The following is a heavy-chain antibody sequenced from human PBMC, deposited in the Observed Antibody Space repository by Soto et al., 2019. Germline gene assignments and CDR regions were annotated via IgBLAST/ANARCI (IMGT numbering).Heavy chain of an antibody. CDR1: GGSISSNNW. J-gene: IGHJ4*02. D-gene: IGHD5-18*01. V-gene: IGHV4-4*02. CDR3: AGQVDTTYTYNY. Sequence: QVQLQESGPGLVKPSGTLSLTCAVSGGSISSNNWWSWVRQPPGKGLEWIGEIYHSGSTNYNPSLKSRVTKSVDKSQSQFSLNLGSLTAADTAVYYCAGQVDTTYTYNYWGQGTLVTVSS. CDR2: IYHSGST.